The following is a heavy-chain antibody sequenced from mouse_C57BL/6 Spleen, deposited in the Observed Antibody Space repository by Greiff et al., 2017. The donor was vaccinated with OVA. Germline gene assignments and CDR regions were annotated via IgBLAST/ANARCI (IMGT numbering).Heavy chain of an antibody. CDR1: GYTFTDYY. CDR2: INPNNGGT. J-gene: IGHJ4*01. CDR3: ALGYAMDY. V-gene: IGHV1-26*01. Sequence: EVQLQQSGPELVKPGASVKLSCKASGYTFTDYYMNWVKQSHGKSLEWIGDINPNNGGTSYNQKFKGKATLTVDKSSSTAYMELRSLTSEDSAVXYCALGYAMDYWGQGTSVTVSS.